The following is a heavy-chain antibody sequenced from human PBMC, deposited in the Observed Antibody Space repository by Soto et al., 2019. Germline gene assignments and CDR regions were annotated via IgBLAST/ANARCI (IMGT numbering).Heavy chain of an antibody. CDR2: INHSGST. J-gene: IGHJ3*02. Sequence: SETLSLTCAVYGGTFSGYYWSWIRQPPGKGLEWIGEINHSGSTNYNPSLKSRVTISVDTSKNQFSLKLSSVTAADTAVYYCARVRRYCSGGSCYPGSGAFDIWGQGTMVTVSS. D-gene: IGHD2-15*01. V-gene: IGHV4-34*01. CDR1: GGTFSGYY. CDR3: ARVRRYCSGGSCYPGSGAFDI.